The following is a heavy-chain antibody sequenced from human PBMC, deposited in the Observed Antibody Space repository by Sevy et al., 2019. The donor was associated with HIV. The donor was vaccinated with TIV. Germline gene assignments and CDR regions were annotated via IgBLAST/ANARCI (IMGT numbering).Heavy chain of an antibody. D-gene: IGHD2-15*01. CDR2: INEDGSGK. Sequence: GGSLRLSCAASGFTFTRYWMSWVRQAPGKGLEWVANINEDGSGKYYVDSVKGRFTISRDNSKNTLYLQMNSLRAEDTAVYYCARDRVRYCSGGSCVFDYWGQGTLVTVSS. J-gene: IGHJ4*02. CDR1: GFTFTRYW. V-gene: IGHV3-7*01. CDR3: ARDRVRYCSGGSCVFDY.